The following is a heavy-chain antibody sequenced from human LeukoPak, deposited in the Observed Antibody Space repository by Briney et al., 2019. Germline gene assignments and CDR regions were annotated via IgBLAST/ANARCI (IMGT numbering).Heavy chain of an antibody. D-gene: IGHD1-7*01. CDR1: GGSISSSSYY. CDR2: IYYSGST. CDR3: ARSNWNYDDYYYYGMDV. Sequence: SETLSLTCTVSGGSISSSSYYWSWIRQPPGKGLEWIGYIYYSGSTNYNPSLKSRVTISVDTSKNQFSLKLSSVTAADTAVYYCARSNWNYDDYYYYGMDVWGQGTTVTVSS. V-gene: IGHV4-61*01. J-gene: IGHJ6*02.